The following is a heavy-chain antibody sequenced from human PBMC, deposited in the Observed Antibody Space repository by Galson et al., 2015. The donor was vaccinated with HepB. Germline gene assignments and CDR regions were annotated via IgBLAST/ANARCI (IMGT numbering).Heavy chain of an antibody. J-gene: IGHJ4*02. CDR2: ISSSSSTI. Sequence: SLRLSCAASGFTFSSYSMNWVRQAPGKGLEWVSYISSSSSTIYYADSVKGRFTISRDNAKNALYLQMNSLRAEDTAVYYCARSKPAVAAPFDYWGQGTLVTVSS. CDR3: ARSKPAVAAPFDY. V-gene: IGHV3-48*01. D-gene: IGHD6-19*01. CDR1: GFTFSSYS.